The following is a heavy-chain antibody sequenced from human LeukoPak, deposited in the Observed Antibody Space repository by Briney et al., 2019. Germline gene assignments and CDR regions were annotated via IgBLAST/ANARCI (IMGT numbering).Heavy chain of an antibody. CDR3: ARWYSSGWAFDY. CDR1: GGTISSYY. CDR2: VHYSGST. Sequence: SESLSLTCTVSGGTISSYYWNWIRQPPGKGLEWIGYVHYSGSTKYNPSLKSRVTISVDTSKNQFSLKLSSVTAADTAVYYCARWYSSGWAFDYWGQGTLVTVSS. J-gene: IGHJ4*02. D-gene: IGHD6-19*01. V-gene: IGHV4-59*08.